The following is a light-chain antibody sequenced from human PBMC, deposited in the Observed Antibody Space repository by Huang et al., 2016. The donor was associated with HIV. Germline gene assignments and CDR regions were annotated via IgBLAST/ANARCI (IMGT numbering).Light chain of an antibody. CDR3: QQYSSYSGT. Sequence: DIQMTQSPSTLSASVGDRVTITGRASQSISTWLAWYQQKPGKPPKRLVYKTSTLERGVPSRFSGSGSVTEFTLTISSLQPDDFATYDCQQYSSYSGTFGQGTKVEIK. CDR1: QSISTW. CDR2: KTS. V-gene: IGKV1-5*03. J-gene: IGKJ1*01.